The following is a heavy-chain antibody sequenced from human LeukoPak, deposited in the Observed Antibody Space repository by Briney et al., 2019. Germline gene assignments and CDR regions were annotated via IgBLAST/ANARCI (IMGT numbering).Heavy chain of an antibody. Sequence: PSETLSLTCTVSGGSISSSSYYWGWIRQPPGKGLEWIGSIYYSGSTYYNPSLKSRVTISVDTSKNQFSLKLSSVTAADTAVYYCARHRAVVTVFDYWGQGTLVTVSS. CDR1: GGSISSSSYY. D-gene: IGHD3-22*01. J-gene: IGHJ4*02. CDR3: ARHRAVVTVFDY. CDR2: IYYSGST. V-gene: IGHV4-39*01.